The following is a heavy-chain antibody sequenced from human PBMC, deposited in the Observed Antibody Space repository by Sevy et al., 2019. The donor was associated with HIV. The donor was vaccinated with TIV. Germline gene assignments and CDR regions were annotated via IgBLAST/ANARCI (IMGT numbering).Heavy chain of an antibody. J-gene: IGHJ4*02. CDR2: ISYDGSSK. D-gene: IGHD1-26*01. CDR1: GFIFSSYG. Sequence: GGSLRLSCAASGFIFSSYGMHWVRQAPGKGLEWVTIISYDGSSKNYAESVKGRFTISRDNSEHILYLQMNSLRTDDTAVYYCVKGGVTWELLDYWGQGTLVTVSS. CDR3: VKGGVTWELLDY. V-gene: IGHV3-30*18.